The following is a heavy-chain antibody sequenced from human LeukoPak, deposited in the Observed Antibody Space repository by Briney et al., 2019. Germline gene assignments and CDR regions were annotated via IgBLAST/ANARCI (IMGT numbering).Heavy chain of an antibody. CDR3: ARGSGSFGY. V-gene: IGHV4-61*02. CDR1: GGSISSGSYY. CDR2: IYTSGST. D-gene: IGHD3-10*01. J-gene: IGHJ4*02. Sequence: PSQTLSLTCTVSGGSISSGSYYWSWIRQPAGKGLEWIGRIYTSGSTNYNPSLKSRVTMSVDTSKNQFSLKLSSVTAADTAVYYCARGSGSFGYWGQGTLVTVSS.